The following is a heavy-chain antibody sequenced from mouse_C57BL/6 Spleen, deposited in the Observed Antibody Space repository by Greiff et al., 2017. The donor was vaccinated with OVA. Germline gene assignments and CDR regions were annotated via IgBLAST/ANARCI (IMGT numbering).Heavy chain of an antibody. CDR2: ISSGSSTI. Sequence: EVKLVESGGGLVKPGGSLKLSCAASGFTFSDYGMHWVRQAPEKGLEWVAYISSGSSTIYYADTVKGRITISRDNAKNTLFLQMTRLRTEDTAMYYCARAPGCSSCLYWYFDVWGTGTTVTVSS. V-gene: IGHV5-17*01. CDR3: ARAPGCSSCLYWYFDV. D-gene: IGHD1-1*01. CDR1: GFTFSDYG. J-gene: IGHJ1*03.